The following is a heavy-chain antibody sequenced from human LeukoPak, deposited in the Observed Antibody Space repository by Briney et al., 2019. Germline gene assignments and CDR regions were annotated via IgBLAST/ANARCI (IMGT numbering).Heavy chain of an antibody. V-gene: IGHV1-46*01. CDR3: ARDTPSVYDFLTGYPSPGFDY. CDR1: GYTFTSYY. CDR2: INPSGGST. Sequence: ASVKVSCKASGYTFTSYYMHWVRQAPGQGLEWMGIINPSGGSTSYAQKFQGRVTMTRDTSTSTVYMELSSLRSEDTAVYYCARDTPSVYDFLTGYPSPGFDYWGQGTLVTVSS. D-gene: IGHD3-9*01. J-gene: IGHJ4*02.